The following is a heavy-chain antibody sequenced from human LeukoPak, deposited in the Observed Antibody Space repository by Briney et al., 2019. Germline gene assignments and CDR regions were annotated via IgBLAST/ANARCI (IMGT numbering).Heavy chain of an antibody. D-gene: IGHD6-25*01. CDR2: IRSKAYGGTT. CDR1: GFTFGDYA. V-gene: IGHV3-49*03. J-gene: IGHJ4*02. CDR3: TRSGYSPSPFDY. Sequence: GGSLRLSCTASGFTFGDYAVSWFRQAPGKGLEWVGFIRSKAYGGTTEYAASVKGRFTISRDDSKSIAYLQMNSLKTEDTAVYYCTRSGYSPSPFDYWGQGTLVTVSS.